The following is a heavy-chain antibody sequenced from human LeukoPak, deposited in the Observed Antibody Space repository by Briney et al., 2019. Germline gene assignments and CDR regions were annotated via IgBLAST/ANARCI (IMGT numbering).Heavy chain of an antibody. J-gene: IGHJ4*02. D-gene: IGHD2-2*01. V-gene: IGHV4-39*07. CDR1: GGSISSSSYY. CDR3: ARVLGGCSSTSCYGARFDY. Sequence: SETLSLTCTVSGGSISSSSYYWGWIRQPPGKGLEWIGSIYYSGSTYYNPSLKSRVTISVDTSKNQFSLKLSSVTAADTAVYYCARVLGGCSSTSCYGARFDYWGQGTLVTVSS. CDR2: IYYSGST.